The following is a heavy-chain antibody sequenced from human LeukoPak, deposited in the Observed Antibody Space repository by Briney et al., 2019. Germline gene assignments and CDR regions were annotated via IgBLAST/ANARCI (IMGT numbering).Heavy chain of an antibody. V-gene: IGHV1-8*01. CDR3: ARFTYYYDSSGYYFSDYYYYYGMDV. D-gene: IGHD3-22*01. Sequence: ASVKVSCTASGYTFTSYDINWVRQATGQGLEWMGWMNPNSGNTGYAQKFQGRVTMTRNTSISTAYMELSSLRSEDTAVYYCARFTYYYDSSGYYFSDYYYYYGMDVWGQGTTVTVSS. J-gene: IGHJ6*02. CDR1: GYTFTSYD. CDR2: MNPNSGNT.